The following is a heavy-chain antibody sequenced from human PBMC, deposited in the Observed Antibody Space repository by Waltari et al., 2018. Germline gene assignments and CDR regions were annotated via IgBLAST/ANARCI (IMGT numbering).Heavy chain of an antibody. CDR2: IYSGGST. Sequence: EVQLVESGGGLIQPGGSLRLSCAASGFTVSSNYMSWVRQAPGKGLEWVSVIYSGGSTYYADSVKGRFTISRDNSKNTLYLQMNSLRAEDTAVYYCARGGCSGGGCYSYLLDYWGQGTLVTVSS. J-gene: IGHJ4*02. V-gene: IGHV3-53*01. CDR3: ARGGCSGGGCYSYLLDY. D-gene: IGHD2-15*01. CDR1: GFTVSSNY.